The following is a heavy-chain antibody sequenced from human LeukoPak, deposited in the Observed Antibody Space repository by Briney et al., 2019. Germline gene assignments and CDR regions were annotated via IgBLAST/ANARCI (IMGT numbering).Heavy chain of an antibody. J-gene: IGHJ4*02. CDR2: ISSSSSYI. CDR1: GFTFSSYS. V-gene: IGHV3-21*01. D-gene: IGHD3-3*01. Sequence: GGSLRLSCAASGFTFSSYSMNWVRQAPGKGLEWVSSISSSSSYIYYADSVKGRFTISRDNAKNSLHLQMNSLRAEDTAVYYCARENSPSLEWLPNLDSWGQGTLVTVSS. CDR3: ARENSPSLEWLPNLDS.